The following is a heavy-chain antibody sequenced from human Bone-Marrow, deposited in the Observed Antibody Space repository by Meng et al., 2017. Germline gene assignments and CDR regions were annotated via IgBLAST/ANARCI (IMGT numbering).Heavy chain of an antibody. V-gene: IGHV4-34*01. D-gene: IGHD3-10*01. CDR1: GGSFSGYY. CDR3: AREIGLLWFGELSYAFDI. Sequence: SETLSLTCAVYGGSFSGYYWSWIRQPPGKGLEWIGEINHSGSTNYNPSLKSRVTISVDTSKNQFSLKLSSMTAADTAVYYCAREIGLLWFGELSYAFDIWGQGTMVTVSS. J-gene: IGHJ3*02. CDR2: INHSGST.